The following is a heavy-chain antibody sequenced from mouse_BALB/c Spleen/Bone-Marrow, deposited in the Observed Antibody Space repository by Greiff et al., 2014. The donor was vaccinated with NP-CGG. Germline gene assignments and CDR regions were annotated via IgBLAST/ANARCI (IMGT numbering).Heavy chain of an antibody. CDR1: GFTFSSFA. Sequence: VQLQQPGGGLVKPGGSLKLSCAASGFTFSSFAMSWIRQSPEKRLEWVAEISSGGSYTYYPDTVTGRFTISRDNAKNTLYLEMSSLRSEDTAMYYCAIMKNYAMDYWGQGTSVTVSS. V-gene: IGHV5-9-4*01. J-gene: IGHJ4*01. D-gene: IGHD2-3*01. CDR3: AIMKNYAMDY. CDR2: ISSGGSYT.